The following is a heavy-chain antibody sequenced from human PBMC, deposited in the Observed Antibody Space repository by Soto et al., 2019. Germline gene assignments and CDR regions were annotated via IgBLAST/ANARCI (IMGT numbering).Heavy chain of an antibody. CDR3: ARHGRGGGARPLDC. J-gene: IGHJ4*02. CDR2: IVSNAEK. D-gene: IGHD1-26*01. CDR1: GFSISNARMG. Sequence: QVTLKESGPVLVKPTETLTLTCTVSGFSISNARMGGSRISHPPGKALEWLAHIVSNAEKSDSTSLKSRLTTSKDTSKIQVVLTMTNMDPVDTTTYSGARHGRGGGARPLDCWGQGTLVTVSS. V-gene: IGHV2-26*01.